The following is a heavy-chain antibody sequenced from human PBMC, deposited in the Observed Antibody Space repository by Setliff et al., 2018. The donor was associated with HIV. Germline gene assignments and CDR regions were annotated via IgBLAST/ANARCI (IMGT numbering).Heavy chain of an antibody. Sequence: PSETLSLTCAVYGGSFSGFYWNWIRQAPGKGLEWIGEINHSRRTKYNPSLKSRVTISVDTSKNQFSLKLSSVTAADTAVYYCARSYSYGYNWFDPWGQGTLVTVSS. CDR3: ARSYSYGYNWFDP. D-gene: IGHD5-18*01. J-gene: IGHJ5*02. CDR2: INHSRRT. V-gene: IGHV4-34*01. CDR1: GGSFSGFY.